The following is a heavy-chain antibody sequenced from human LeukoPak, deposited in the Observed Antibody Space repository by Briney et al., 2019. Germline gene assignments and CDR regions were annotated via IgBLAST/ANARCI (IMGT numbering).Heavy chain of an antibody. V-gene: IGHV3-23*01. CDR2: ISGSGDTT. CDR3: AKAFQRGWERDAFAF. Sequence: GGSLRLSCAASGFTFSSYSMSWVHQAPGKGLEWVSLISGSGDTTNYADSVKGRFTISRDNSKNTLYLQMNSLGADDTAVYYCAKAFQRGWERDAFAFWGQGTLVTVSS. J-gene: IGHJ3*01. D-gene: IGHD1-26*01. CDR1: GFTFSSYS.